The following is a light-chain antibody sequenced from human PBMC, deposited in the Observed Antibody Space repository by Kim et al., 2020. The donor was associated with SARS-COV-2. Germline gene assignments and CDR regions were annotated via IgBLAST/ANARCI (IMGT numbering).Light chain of an antibody. CDR3: QQFGSSPRT. Sequence: SPGERAALSRRASQSVRISYLAWYQQKPGQAPRLLCYDASSSAPGIPDRCSGSGSGTDFTLTISRREPEDFAVYYCQQFGSSPRTFGQGTKLEI. CDR2: DAS. CDR1: QSVRISY. J-gene: IGKJ2*01. V-gene: IGKV3-20*01.